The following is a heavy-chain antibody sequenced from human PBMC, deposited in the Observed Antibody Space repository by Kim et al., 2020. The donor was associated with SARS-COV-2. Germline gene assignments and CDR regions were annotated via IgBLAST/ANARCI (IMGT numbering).Heavy chain of an antibody. D-gene: IGHD5-18*01. CDR2: T. Sequence: THYAATGKGRFTISRDNSKNTLFLQMNSLRAEDTAVYYCARVFRGYSYDYWGHGTLVTVSS. J-gene: IGHJ4*01. V-gene: IGHV3-53*01. CDR3: ARVFRGYSYDY.